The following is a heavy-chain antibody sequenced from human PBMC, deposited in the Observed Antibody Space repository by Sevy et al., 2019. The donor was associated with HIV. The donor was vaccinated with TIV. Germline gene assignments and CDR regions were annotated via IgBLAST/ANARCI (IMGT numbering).Heavy chain of an antibody. CDR1: GFTFSSYW. Sequence: GGSLRLSCAASGFTFSSYWMHWVRQAPGKGLVWVSRINSAGSSTSYADSVKGRFTISRDNAKNTLYLPMNSLGAEDTAVYYCASGDYDFWSGYYYYYHGMDIWGQGTTVTVSS. CDR3: ASGDYDFWSGYYYYYHGMDI. CDR2: INSAGSST. V-gene: IGHV3-74*01. D-gene: IGHD3-3*01. J-gene: IGHJ6*01.